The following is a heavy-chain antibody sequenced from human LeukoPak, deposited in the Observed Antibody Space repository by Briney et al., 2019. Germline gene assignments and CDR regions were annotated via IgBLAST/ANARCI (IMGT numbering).Heavy chain of an antibody. CDR3: ARSITGTIAFDI. Sequence: PGGSLRLSCAASGFTFSSYDMHWVRQATGKGLEWVSAIGTAGDTYYPGSVKGRFTISRENAKNSLYLQMNSLGAGDTAVYYCARSITGTIAFDIWGQGTMVTVSS. J-gene: IGHJ3*02. D-gene: IGHD1-20*01. CDR1: GFTFSSYD. CDR2: IGTAGDT. V-gene: IGHV3-13*04.